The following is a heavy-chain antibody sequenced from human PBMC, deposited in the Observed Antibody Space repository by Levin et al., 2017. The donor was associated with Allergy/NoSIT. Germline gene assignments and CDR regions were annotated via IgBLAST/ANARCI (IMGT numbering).Heavy chain of an antibody. CDR2: IYYSGST. CDR1: GGSVSSDSYY. V-gene: IGHV4-61*01. CDR3: ARGRGSWGMDRDFDY. Sequence: SETLSLTCTVSGGSVSSDSYYWSWIRQPPGKGLEWIGYIYYSGSTNYNPSLKSRVTISVDTSKNQFSLKLSSVTTADTAVYYCARGRGSWGMDRDFDYWGQGTLVTVSS. D-gene: IGHD7-27*01. J-gene: IGHJ4*02.